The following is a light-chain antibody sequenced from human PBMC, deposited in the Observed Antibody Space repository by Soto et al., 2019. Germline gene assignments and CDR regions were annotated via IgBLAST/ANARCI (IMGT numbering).Light chain of an antibody. Sequence: EVLLTQYPATLSVSPGESVTLSCRASQSINTFLAWYQQKPGQAPRLLIYDASYRAAGIPARFSGRGSGTDFPLTLNSLEPEDFAVYHCQQRSIWPLTFGGGTRVE. CDR2: DAS. CDR3: QQRSIWPLT. CDR1: QSINTF. J-gene: IGKJ4*01. V-gene: IGKV3-11*01.